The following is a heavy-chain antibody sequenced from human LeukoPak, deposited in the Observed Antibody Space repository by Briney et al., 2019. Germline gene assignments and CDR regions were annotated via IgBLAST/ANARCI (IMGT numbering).Heavy chain of an antibody. Sequence: SETLSLTCAVYGGSFSGYYWSWIRQPPGKGLEWLGEINHSGSTNYNPSLKSRVTISVDTSKNQFSLKLSSVTAADTAVYYCARVGSSGYYSFRDYWGQGTLVTVSS. D-gene: IGHD3-22*01. J-gene: IGHJ4*02. CDR3: ARVGSSGYYSFRDY. CDR1: GGSFSGYY. V-gene: IGHV4-34*01. CDR2: INHSGST.